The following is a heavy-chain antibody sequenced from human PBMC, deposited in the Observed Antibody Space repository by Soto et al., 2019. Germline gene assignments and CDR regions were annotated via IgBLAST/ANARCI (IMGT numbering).Heavy chain of an antibody. Sequence: ASVKVSCKASGYSFTSLDINWVRQTAGQGLEWMGWMQPSTGRTGYAQKFQGRVTVTRDTSINTAYMELTTLTSDDTAFYYCARGVSAGVDYWGQGTLVTVSS. V-gene: IGHV1-8*01. CDR2: MQPSTGRT. CDR1: GYSFTSLD. J-gene: IGHJ4*02. CDR3: ARGVSAGVDY. D-gene: IGHD1-26*01.